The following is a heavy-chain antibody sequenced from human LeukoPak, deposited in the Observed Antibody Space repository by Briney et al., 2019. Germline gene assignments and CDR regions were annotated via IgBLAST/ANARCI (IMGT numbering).Heavy chain of an antibody. Sequence: PGGSLRLSCAASGFTFSSYWMHWVRQAPGKGLVWVSRINSDESSTSYADSVKGRFTISRDNAKNTLYLQMNSLRAEDTAVYYCAREGGNSESFDYWGQGTLVTVSS. CDR1: GFTFSSYW. D-gene: IGHD4-23*01. CDR3: AREGGNSESFDY. J-gene: IGHJ4*02. V-gene: IGHV3-74*01. CDR2: INSDESST.